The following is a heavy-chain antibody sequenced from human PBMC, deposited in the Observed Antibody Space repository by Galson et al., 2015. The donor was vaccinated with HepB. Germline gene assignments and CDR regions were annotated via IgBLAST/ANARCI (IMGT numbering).Heavy chain of an antibody. CDR1: GFTFSSYW. CDR3: ARGYCSSTSCYSHAWKDAFDI. CDR2: INSDGSST. V-gene: IGHV3-74*01. Sequence: SLRLSCAASGFTFSSYWMHWVRQAPGKGVVWVSRINSDGSSTSYADSVKVRFTISRDNAKNTLYLQMNSLRAEDTAVYYCARGYCSSTSCYSHAWKDAFDIWGQGTMVTVSS. D-gene: IGHD2-2*01. J-gene: IGHJ3*02.